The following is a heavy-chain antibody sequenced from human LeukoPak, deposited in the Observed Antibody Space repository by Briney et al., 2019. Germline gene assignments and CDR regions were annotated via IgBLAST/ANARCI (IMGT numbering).Heavy chain of an antibody. V-gene: IGHV4-59*01. CDR2: IYDSGKT. J-gene: IGHJ4*02. CDR1: GDSISSYY. D-gene: IGHD3-16*01. Sequence: SETLSLTCTVSGDSISSYYWSWLRQPPGKGLEWIGYIYDSGKTNYNASLISRVTISVDTSKNQFSLKLTSVTPADTAVYYCARGGGTLDYWGQGTLVTVSS. CDR3: ARGGGTLDY.